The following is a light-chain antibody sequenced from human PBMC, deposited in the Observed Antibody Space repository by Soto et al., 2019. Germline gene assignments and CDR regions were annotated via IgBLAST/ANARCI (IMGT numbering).Light chain of an antibody. Sequence: DNEMTGSPSSRDGAIGDGVAVTCRASLPISNYLAWYQQKPGKIPNLLIYAASTLHARVPSRFSGSGSGTDFTLTITSLQPEDVAAYYCQTYNSALLTFGAGTKVDI. V-gene: IGKV1-27*01. CDR2: AAS. CDR3: QTYNSALLT. J-gene: IGKJ4*02. CDR1: LPISNY.